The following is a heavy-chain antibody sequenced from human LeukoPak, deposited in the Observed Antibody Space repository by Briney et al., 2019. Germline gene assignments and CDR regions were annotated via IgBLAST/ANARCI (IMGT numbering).Heavy chain of an antibody. CDR2: ISGSGGST. J-gene: IGHJ5*02. CDR1: GFTFNNYA. CDR3: AKAAWHNWFDP. V-gene: IGHV3-23*01. Sequence: GGSLRLSCAASGFTFNNYAMSWVRQAPGKGLEGVSAISGSGGSTYYADSVKGRFTVSRDNSKDTLYLQMNRLRAEDTAVCYCAKAAWHNWFDPWGQGTLVTVSS.